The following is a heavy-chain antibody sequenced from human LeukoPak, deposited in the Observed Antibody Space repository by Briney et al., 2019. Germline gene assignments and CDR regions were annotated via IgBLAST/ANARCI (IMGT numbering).Heavy chain of an antibody. Sequence: GGSLRLSCAASGFTFSDYYMRWIRQAPGKGLEWVSSISSSSSYIYYADSVKGRFTISRDNAKNSLYLQMNSLRAEDTAVYYCATHPYYYDSSGYSLGYWGQGTLVTVSS. J-gene: IGHJ4*02. CDR1: GFTFSDYY. D-gene: IGHD3-22*01. CDR3: ATHPYYYDSSGYSLGY. V-gene: IGHV3-11*06. CDR2: ISSSSSYI.